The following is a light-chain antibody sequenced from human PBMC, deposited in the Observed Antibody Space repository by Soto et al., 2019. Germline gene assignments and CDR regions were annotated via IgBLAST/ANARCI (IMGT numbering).Light chain of an antibody. Sequence: EIVLTQSPDTLSLSPGERATLSCRASQFFGSDYLAWYQQKPGQPPRLLIYGASRRATGTPDRFSGSGSGTDFTLTISSLEPEDFAMYYCQKYDGTGTFGQGTKVEIK. CDR1: QFFGSDY. J-gene: IGKJ1*01. CDR3: QKYDGTGT. V-gene: IGKV3-20*01. CDR2: GAS.